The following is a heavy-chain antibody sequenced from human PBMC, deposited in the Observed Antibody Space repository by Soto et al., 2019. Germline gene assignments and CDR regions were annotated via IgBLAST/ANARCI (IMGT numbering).Heavy chain of an antibody. D-gene: IGHD6-13*01. CDR1: GGSISSYY. V-gene: IGHV4-59*01. J-gene: IGHJ6*03. Sequence: SETLSLTCTVSGGSISSYYWSWIRQPPGKGLEWIGYIYYSGSTNYNPSLKSRVTISVDTSKNQFSLKLSSVTAADTAVYYCARGWKQQLVRYYYYMDVWGKGTTVTVSS. CDR2: IYYSGST. CDR3: ARGWKQQLVRYYYYMDV.